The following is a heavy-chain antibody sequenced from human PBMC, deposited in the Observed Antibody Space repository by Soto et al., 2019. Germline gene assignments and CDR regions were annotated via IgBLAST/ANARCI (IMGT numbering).Heavy chain of an antibody. CDR2: FDPEDGET. V-gene: IGHV1-24*01. CDR3: LALRFLEWPPKFDP. J-gene: IGHJ5*02. Sequence: ASLMVSCKVSGYTLTELSMHWVRQAPGKGLEWMGGFDPEDGETIYAQKFQGRVTMTEDTSTDTAYMELSSLRSEDTAVYYCLALRFLEWPPKFDPWGQGTLVPVSS. D-gene: IGHD3-3*01. CDR1: GYTLTELS.